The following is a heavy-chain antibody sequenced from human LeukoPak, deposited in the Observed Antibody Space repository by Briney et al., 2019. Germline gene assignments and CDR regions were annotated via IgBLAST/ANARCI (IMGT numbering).Heavy chain of an antibody. CDR1: GGSLSNRRHY. Sequence: PSGTLSLTCILSGGSLSNRRHYWGWVRQPPGEALESIWFVHDSGSTHNKLSLKSQFSISEDTSNKQFALTLTSVTAKDTAIYFCARATARYMDVWGTGITVTV. CDR2: VHDSGST. D-gene: IGHD1-26*01. CDR3: ARATARYMDV. V-gene: IGHV4-39*01. J-gene: IGHJ6*03.